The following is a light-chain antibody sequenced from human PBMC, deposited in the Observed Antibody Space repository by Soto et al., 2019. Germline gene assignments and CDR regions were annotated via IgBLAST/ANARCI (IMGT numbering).Light chain of an antibody. Sequence: EIVLTQSPATLSLAPGERATLSCGASQSVSSNNLAWYQQKPGLAPRLLIYDASNRATGTPDRFRGSGSGTDFTLTITRLEPEDFAVYYCHQYGSAPWTFGQGTKVDIK. V-gene: IGKV3D-20*01. CDR2: DAS. CDR3: HQYGSAPWT. CDR1: QSVSSNN. J-gene: IGKJ1*01.